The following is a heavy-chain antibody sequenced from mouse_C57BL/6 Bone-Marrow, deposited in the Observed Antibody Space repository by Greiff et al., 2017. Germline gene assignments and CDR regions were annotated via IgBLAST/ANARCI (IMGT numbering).Heavy chain of an antibody. Sequence: QVQLKESGAELARPGASVTLSCKASGYTFPSYGISWVKQRTGQGLEWIGEIYPRSGNTYSNEKFKGKATLTADKSSSTAYMELRSLTSEDSAVYFCASPIYYGTAWFAYWGQGTLVTVSA. D-gene: IGHD2-1*01. V-gene: IGHV1-81*01. CDR1: GYTFPSYG. CDR3: ASPIYYGTAWFAY. CDR2: IYPRSGNT. J-gene: IGHJ3*01.